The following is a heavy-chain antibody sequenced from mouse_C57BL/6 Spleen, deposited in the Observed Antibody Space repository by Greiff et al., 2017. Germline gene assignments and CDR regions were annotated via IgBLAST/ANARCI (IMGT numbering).Heavy chain of an antibody. D-gene: IGHD2-5*01. CDR3: ARGPYYSNYEGGMDY. Sequence: EVKVVESGGGLVKPGGSLKLSCAASGFTFSSYAMSWVRQTPEKRLEWVATISDGGSYTYYPDNVKGRFPSSRDNAKNNLYLQMSHLKSEDTAMYYCARGPYYSNYEGGMDYWGQGTSVTVSS. CDR2: ISDGGSYT. V-gene: IGHV5-4*03. J-gene: IGHJ4*01. CDR1: GFTFSSYA.